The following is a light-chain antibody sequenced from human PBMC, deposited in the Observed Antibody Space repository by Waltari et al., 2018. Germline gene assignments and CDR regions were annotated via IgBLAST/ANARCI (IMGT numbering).Light chain of an antibody. Sequence: ELILTQSPDTLSLSQGDTATLSCGASQTVSSTYLAWYQGKPGQAPRLLIFGASNRAPGVPDRFSGSGSGTDFILTVSRLQPEDSAVYYCQQYVGAPPALTFGGGTRVEIK. CDR2: GAS. J-gene: IGKJ4*01. CDR1: QTVSSTY. V-gene: IGKV3-20*01. CDR3: QQYVGAPPALT.